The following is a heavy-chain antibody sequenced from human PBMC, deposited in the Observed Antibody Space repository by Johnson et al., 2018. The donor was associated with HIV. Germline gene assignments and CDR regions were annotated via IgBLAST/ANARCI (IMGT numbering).Heavy chain of an antibody. CDR3: ARGITMIPDAFDI. D-gene: IGHD3-22*01. Sequence: RLVESGGGLIQPGGSLRLSCAASGFTVSSNYMSWVRQAPGKGLEWVSVIYSGGSTYYADSVKGRFTISRDNSKNTLYLQMNSLRAEDTAVDYCARGITMIPDAFDIWGQGTMVTVSS. CDR1: GFTVSSNY. V-gene: IGHV3-53*01. CDR2: IYSGGST. J-gene: IGHJ3*02.